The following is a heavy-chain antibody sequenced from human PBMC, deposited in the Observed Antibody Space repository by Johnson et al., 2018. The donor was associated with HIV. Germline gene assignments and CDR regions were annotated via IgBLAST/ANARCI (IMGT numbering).Heavy chain of an antibody. CDR3: VRTSCTGARCLGYDPFDV. CDR2: INGDGSRT. J-gene: IGHJ3*01. D-gene: IGHD3-16*01. V-gene: IGHV3-74*02. CDR1: GFTFGSYA. Sequence: VQLVESGGGLVQPGGSLRLSCAASGFTFGSYAMSWVRQAPGKGLEWVSRINGDGSRTSYADSVKGRFTIARDNAKNTLFLEMKSLRAEDTAVYYCVRTSCTGARCLGYDPFDVWGQGTMVTVSS.